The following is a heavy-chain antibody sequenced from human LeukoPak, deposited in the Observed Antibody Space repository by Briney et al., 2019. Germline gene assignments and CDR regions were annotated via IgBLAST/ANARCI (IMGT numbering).Heavy chain of an antibody. CDR2: INPNSGGT. CDR3: ARDPRGYSNQYYYYMDV. J-gene: IGHJ6*03. CDR1: GYTFTGYY. D-gene: IGHD4-11*01. Sequence: ASVKLSCNASGYTFTGYYMHWVRQAPGQGLEWMGWINPNSGGTNYAQKFQGRVTMTRDTAISTAYMELSRLRSDDTAVYYCARDPRGYSNQYYYYMDVWGKGTTVTVSS. V-gene: IGHV1-2*02.